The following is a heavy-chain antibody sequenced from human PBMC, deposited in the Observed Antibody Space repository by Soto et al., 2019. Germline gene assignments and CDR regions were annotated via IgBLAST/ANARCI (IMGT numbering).Heavy chain of an antibody. Sequence: GASVKVSCKASGYTFTSYGISWVRQAPGQGLEWMGWISAYNGNTNYAQKLQGRVTMTTDTSTSTAYMELRSLRSDDTAVYYCARLTSYCGGDCYPMNGMDVWGQGTTVTVSS. J-gene: IGHJ6*02. CDR3: ARLTSYCGGDCYPMNGMDV. CDR1: GYTFTSYG. D-gene: IGHD2-21*02. CDR2: ISAYNGNT. V-gene: IGHV1-18*04.